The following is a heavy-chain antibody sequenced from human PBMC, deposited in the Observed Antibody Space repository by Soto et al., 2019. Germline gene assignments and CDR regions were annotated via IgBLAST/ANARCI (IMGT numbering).Heavy chain of an antibody. CDR2: ISHSGDT. J-gene: IGHJ6*02. CDR1: GGSISSYH. V-gene: IGHV4-38-2*02. Sequence: SETLSLTCTVSGGSISSYHWGWIRQPPGKELEWIGTISHSGDTYYNPSLKSRVTISIDTAKNHLSLILSSVTAADTATYYCTRIYCTTTSCFINGMDVWGQGTTVTVSS. CDR3: TRIYCTTTSCFINGMDV. D-gene: IGHD2-2*01.